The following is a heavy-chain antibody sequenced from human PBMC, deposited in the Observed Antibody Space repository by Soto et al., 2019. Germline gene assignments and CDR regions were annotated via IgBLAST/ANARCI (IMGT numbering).Heavy chain of an antibody. V-gene: IGHV1-46*01. CDR2: INPSGGST. CDR1: GYTFTSYG. D-gene: IGHD3-22*01. CDR3: ARVYYYDSSGPTGGWFDP. J-gene: IGHJ5*02. Sequence: GASVKVSCKASGYTFTSYGISWVRQAPGQGLEWMGIINPSGGSTSYAQKFQGRVTMTRDTSTSTVYMELSSLRSEDTAVYYCARVYYYDSSGPTGGWFDPWGQGTLVTAPQ.